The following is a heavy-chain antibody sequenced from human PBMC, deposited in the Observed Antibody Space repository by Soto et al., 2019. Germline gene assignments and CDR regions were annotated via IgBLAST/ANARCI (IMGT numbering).Heavy chain of an antibody. CDR2: IRPDGSNR. D-gene: IGHD3-16*01. J-gene: IGHJ5*02. Sequence: QVQLVESGGGVVQPGWSLRLSCVTSGFTFSDYAMHWVRQAPGKGLEWVAVIRPDGSNRYYADSVTGRFTISRDISKNTLYLQMSSLRADDTAVYFCARVGRPQHLLTGFDNWGQGTLVTVSS. CDR3: ARVGRPQHLLTGFDN. CDR1: GFTFSDYA. V-gene: IGHV3-33*01.